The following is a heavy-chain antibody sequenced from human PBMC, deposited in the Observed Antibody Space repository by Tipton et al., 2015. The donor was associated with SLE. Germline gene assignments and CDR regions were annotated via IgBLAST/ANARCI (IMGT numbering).Heavy chain of an antibody. CDR3: ARALQNYFDY. CDR2: INHSGST. J-gene: IGHJ4*02. CDR1: GGSFSGYY. V-gene: IGHV4-34*01. Sequence: TLSLTCAVYGGSFSGYYWSWIRQSPGKGLEWIGEINHSGSTHYNPSLKSRVTISVDTSKNQFSLKLSSVTAADTAVYYCARALQNYFDYWGQGTLVTVSS.